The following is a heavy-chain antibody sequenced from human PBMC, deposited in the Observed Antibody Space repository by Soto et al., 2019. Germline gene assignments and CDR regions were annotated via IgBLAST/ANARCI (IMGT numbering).Heavy chain of an antibody. J-gene: IGHJ4*02. D-gene: IGHD3-22*01. CDR1: GFIFSDHY. Sequence: GGSLRLSCAASGFIFSDHYMDWVRQAPGKGLEWVGRTRNKAKSYTTEYAASVKGRFTISRDNSKNSLSLQMNSLKTEDTAVYYCVRVSNDYYFEYWGQGTPVTVSS. CDR2: TRNKAKSYTT. V-gene: IGHV3-72*01. CDR3: VRVSNDYYFEY.